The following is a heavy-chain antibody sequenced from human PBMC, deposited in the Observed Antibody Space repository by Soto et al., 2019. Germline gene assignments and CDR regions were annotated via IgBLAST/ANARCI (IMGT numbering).Heavy chain of an antibody. D-gene: IGHD4-17*01. CDR3: ASVATVTTNYYYYGMDV. J-gene: IGHJ6*02. Sequence: ASVKVSCKASGYTFTSYAMHWVRQAPGQRLEWMGWINAGNGNTKYSQKFQGRVTITRDTSASTAYMELSSLRSEDTAVYYCASVATVTTNYYYYGMDVWGQGTTVTVSS. V-gene: IGHV1-3*01. CDR2: INAGNGNT. CDR1: GYTFTSYA.